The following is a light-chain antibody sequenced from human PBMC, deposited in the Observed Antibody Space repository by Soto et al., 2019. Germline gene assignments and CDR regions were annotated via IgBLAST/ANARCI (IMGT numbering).Light chain of an antibody. V-gene: IGLV2-14*01. CDR1: SSDVGGYNY. Sequence: QSVLTQPASGSGSPGQAITISCTGTSSDVGGYNYVSWYQQHPGKAPKLMIYDVSNRPSGVSNRFSGSKSGNTASLTISGRQAEDEADYYCSSDTSSSTLFGGGTKLTVL. CDR2: DVS. J-gene: IGLJ2*01. CDR3: SSDTSSSTL.